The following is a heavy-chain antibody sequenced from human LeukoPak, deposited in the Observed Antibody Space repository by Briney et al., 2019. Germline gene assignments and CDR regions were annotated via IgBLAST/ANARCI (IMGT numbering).Heavy chain of an antibody. Sequence: GGSLRLSCAASGFTFRSHAMSWVRQAPEKGLEFVSGIYENGGTTYYADSVKGRFSISRGNSKNTLYLQMDSLRGEDTAVYYCAKDFRIGYSAHFDYWGQGALVTVSS. D-gene: IGHD2-21*01. CDR1: GFTFRSHA. V-gene: IGHV3-23*01. CDR3: AKDFRIGYSAHFDY. CDR2: IYENGGTT. J-gene: IGHJ4*02.